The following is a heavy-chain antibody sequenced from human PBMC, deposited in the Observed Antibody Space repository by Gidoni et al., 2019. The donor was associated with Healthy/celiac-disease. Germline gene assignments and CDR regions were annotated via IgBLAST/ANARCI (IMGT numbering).Heavy chain of an antibody. J-gene: IGHJ3*02. Sequence: QLQLQESAPGLVQPSETLSPTSTVSGGSISSSSYYWGWLRQPPGKGLEWIGSIYYSGSTDYNPSLKSRVTISVDTSKNQFSRKLSSVTAADTAVYYCARCLVVVISYDAFDIWGQGTMVTVSS. CDR1: GGSISSSSYY. D-gene: IGHD3-22*01. CDR2: IYYSGST. CDR3: ARCLVVVISYDAFDI. V-gene: IGHV4-39*01.